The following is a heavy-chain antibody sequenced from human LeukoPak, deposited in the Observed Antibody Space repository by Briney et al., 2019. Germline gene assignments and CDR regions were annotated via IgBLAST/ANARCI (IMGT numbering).Heavy chain of an antibody. V-gene: IGHV1-18*01. CDR1: GYTFISYN. CDR3: ARVHRLTPIYGLDV. Sequence: ASVRVSCKGSGYTFISYNITWVRQAPGQGLEHMGWISAYTGDTNYVQSLQGRVTMTTDTSTSTAYLVLRSLRSDDTAVYYCARVHRLTPIYGLDVWGQGTTVIVSS. CDR2: ISAYTGDT. D-gene: IGHD1-1*01. J-gene: IGHJ6*02.